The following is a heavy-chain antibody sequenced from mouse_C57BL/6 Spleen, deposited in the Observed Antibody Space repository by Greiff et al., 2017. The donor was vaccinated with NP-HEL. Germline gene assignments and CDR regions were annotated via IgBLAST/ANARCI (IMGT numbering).Heavy chain of an antibody. Sequence: QVQLQQPGAELVRPGSSVKLSCKASGYTFTSYWMHWVKQRPIQGLEWIGNIDPSDSETHYNQKFKDKATLTVDKSSSTAYMQLSSLTSEDSAVYYCARVGWERYFDVWGTGTTVTVSS. D-gene: IGHD4-1*01. CDR2: IDPSDSET. V-gene: IGHV1-52*01. CDR1: GYTFTSYW. J-gene: IGHJ1*03. CDR3: ARVGWERYFDV.